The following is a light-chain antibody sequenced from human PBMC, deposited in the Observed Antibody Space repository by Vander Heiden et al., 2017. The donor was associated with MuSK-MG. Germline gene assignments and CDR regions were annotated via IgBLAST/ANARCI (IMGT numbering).Light chain of an antibody. CDR2: GAS. J-gene: IGKJ2*01. CDR1: QSVSRSY. CDR3: QQYGSSPPYT. Sequence: EIVLTQSPGTLSLSPGERATLSCRASQSVSRSYLAWYQQKPGQAPRLLIYGASSRGTGIPDRFSGSGYGTDFTLTISRLEPEDFAVYYCQQYGSSPPYTFGQGTKLEIK. V-gene: IGKV3-20*01.